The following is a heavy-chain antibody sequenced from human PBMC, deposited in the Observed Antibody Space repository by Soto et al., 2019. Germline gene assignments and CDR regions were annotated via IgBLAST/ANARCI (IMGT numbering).Heavy chain of an antibody. D-gene: IGHD6-13*01. V-gene: IGHV1-18*01. CDR1: GYTFTSYG. CDR3: AREASEQLDGSPLAYYYYGMDV. CDR2: ISAYNGNT. J-gene: IGHJ6*02. Sequence: ASVKVSCKASGYTFTSYGISWVRQAPGQGLEWMGWISAYNGNTNYAQKLQGRVTMTTDTSTSTAYMELRSLRSDDTAVYYCAREASEQLDGSPLAYYYYGMDVWG.